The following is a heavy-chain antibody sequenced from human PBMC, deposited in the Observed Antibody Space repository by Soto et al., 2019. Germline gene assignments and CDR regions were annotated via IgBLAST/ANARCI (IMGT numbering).Heavy chain of an antibody. CDR2: ISVDGSDT. V-gene: IGHV3-74*01. CDR3: TRETPIVDH. J-gene: IGHJ4*02. Sequence: EVQLVESGGGLVQPGGSLRLSCAASGFTFTNNWMQWVRQAPGKGLVWVSRISVDGSDTIYSDSVKGRFTISRDNAKNMVYLQMNSVRAEDTAVYYCTRETPIVDHWGQGALVTVSS. CDR1: GFTFTNNW. D-gene: IGHD2-15*01.